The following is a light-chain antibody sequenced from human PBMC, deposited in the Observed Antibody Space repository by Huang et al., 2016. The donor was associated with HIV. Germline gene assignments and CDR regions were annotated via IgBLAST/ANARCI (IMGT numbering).Light chain of an antibody. J-gene: IGKJ4*01. V-gene: IGKV3-11*01. CDR1: QSITNH. CDR3: QQHDSWLT. Sequence: IVLTQSPATLSWYLGERVTLSCRASQSITNHLAGYQQRPGQAPRILIYDASTRVAGVPARFSGSGSGTDFTLTISSLEPEDFALYYCQQHDSWLTFGGGTKVEV. CDR2: DAS.